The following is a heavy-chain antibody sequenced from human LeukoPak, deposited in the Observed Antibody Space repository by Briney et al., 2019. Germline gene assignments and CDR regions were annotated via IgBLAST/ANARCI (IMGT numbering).Heavy chain of an antibody. J-gene: IGHJ4*02. V-gene: IGHV4-59*01. CDR2: IFYSGNT. CDR1: GGSFSTYY. CDR3: ARAVITFGAAVAKGFDC. D-gene: IGHD3-16*01. Sequence: PSETLSLTCSVSGGSFSTYYWTWIRQPPGKGREWIGYIFYSGNTDYNPSLKSRVTMSLDTSKNQFSLSLSSVTAADTAVYYCARAVITFGAAVAKGFDCWGQGTLVTVSP.